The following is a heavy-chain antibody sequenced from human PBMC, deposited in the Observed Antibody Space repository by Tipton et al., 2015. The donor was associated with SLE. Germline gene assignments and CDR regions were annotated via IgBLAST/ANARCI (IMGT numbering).Heavy chain of an antibody. J-gene: IGHJ4*02. Sequence: SLRLSCAASGFTFSSYVMHWVRQAPGKGLEWVANIKQDGSEKYYVDSVKGRFTISRDNAKNSLYLQMNSLRAEDTAVYYCAREIVGATCFDYWGQGTLVTVSS. CDR2: IKQDGSEK. D-gene: IGHD1-26*01. CDR3: AREIVGATCFDY. CDR1: GFTFSSYV. V-gene: IGHV3-7*01.